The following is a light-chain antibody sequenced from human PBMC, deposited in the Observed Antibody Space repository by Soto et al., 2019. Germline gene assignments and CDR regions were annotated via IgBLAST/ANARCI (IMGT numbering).Light chain of an antibody. CDR1: SSDIGSNS. V-gene: IGLV1-44*01. CDR3: QSYDSSLRVV. CDR2: AND. Sequence: QSVLTQPPSASRTPGQRVTIPCSGSSSDIGSNSVNWYQQLPGAAPRLLIYANDHRPSGVPDRFSASKSGTSASLAISGVRSEDEADYYCQSYDSSLRVVFGGGTQLTVL. J-gene: IGLJ3*02.